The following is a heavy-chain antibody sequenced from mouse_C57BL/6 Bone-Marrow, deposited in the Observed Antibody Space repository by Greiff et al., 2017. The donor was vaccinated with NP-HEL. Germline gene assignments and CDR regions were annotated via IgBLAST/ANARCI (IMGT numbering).Heavy chain of an antibody. CDR1: GFTFSDYG. CDR2: ISSGSSTI. Sequence: EVKLQESGGGLVKPGGSLKLSCAASGFTFSDYGMHWVRQAPEKGLEWVAYISSGSSTIYYAETVKGRFTISRDNAKNTLFLQMTSLRSEDTAMYYCARRDVGYAMDYWGQGTSVTVSS. CDR3: ARRDVGYAMDY. J-gene: IGHJ4*01. V-gene: IGHV5-17*01. D-gene: IGHD3-3*01.